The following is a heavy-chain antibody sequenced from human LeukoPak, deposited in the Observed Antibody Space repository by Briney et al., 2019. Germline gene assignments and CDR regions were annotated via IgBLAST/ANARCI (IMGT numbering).Heavy chain of an antibody. J-gene: IGHJ5*02. D-gene: IGHD3-10*01. CDR3: AKDRGVHYSGSERGLYNWFDP. CDR2: TNSDASTT. V-gene: IGHV3-74*01. Sequence: PGGSLRLSCAASGFTFSSYWMHWVRQAPGKGLVWVSRTNSDASTTSYADSVKGRFTISRDNAKNTLHLQMNSLRAEDTAVYYCAKDRGVHYSGSERGLYNWFDPWGQGTLVTVSS. CDR1: GFTFSSYW.